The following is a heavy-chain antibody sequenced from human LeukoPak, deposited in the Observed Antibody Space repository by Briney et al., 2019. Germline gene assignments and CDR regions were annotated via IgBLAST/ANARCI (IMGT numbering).Heavy chain of an antibody. Sequence: GGSLRLSCAASGFTFGIYWMTWVRQAPGKGLERVANIQKDGSEKNYVDSVKGRFTISRDNAKNSLYLQMNSLRAEDTAVYYCARDSGNSGYDVHDYWGQGTLVTVSS. D-gene: IGHD5-12*01. J-gene: IGHJ4*02. V-gene: IGHV3-7*01. CDR3: ARDSGNSGYDVHDY. CDR2: IQKDGSEK. CDR1: GFTFGIYW.